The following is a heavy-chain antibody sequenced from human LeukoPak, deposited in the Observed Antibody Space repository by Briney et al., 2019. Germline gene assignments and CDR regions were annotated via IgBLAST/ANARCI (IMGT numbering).Heavy chain of an antibody. Sequence: PSETLSLTCAVYGGSFSAYYWSWIRQPPGKGLEWIGEINHSGSTNYNPSLKSRVTISVDTSKNQFSLKLSSVTAADTAVYYCARARRWNAAVEGWWFDPWGQGTLVTVSS. D-gene: IGHD1-1*01. CDR3: ARARRWNAAVEGWWFDP. J-gene: IGHJ5*02. CDR2: INHSGST. V-gene: IGHV4-34*01. CDR1: GGSFSAYY.